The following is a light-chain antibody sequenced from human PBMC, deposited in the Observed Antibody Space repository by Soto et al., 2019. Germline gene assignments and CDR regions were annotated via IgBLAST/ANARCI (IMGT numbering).Light chain of an antibody. CDR2: EVS. CDR1: SSDIGAYNY. V-gene: IGLV2-14*01. Sequence: QSVLTQPASVSGCPGQSITISCTGTSSDIGAYNYVSWYQQHSGKAPKLMIYEVSNRPSGISNRFSGSKSGDTASLTISGLHREDEADYYCCSYTTNNTYVFGTGTRSPS. CDR3: CSYTTNNTYV. J-gene: IGLJ1*01.